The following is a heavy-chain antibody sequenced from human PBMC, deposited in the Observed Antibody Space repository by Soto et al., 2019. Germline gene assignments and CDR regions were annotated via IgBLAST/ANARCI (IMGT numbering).Heavy chain of an antibody. CDR3: ARKILGSTTRANYWYFDL. Sequence: EVQVLESGGGLVQPGGSLRLSCAGSGFTFINYAMNWVRQAPGKGLEWVSSISGGGDAAFFPDSVRGRFTISRDNSKNAVTLQMNSLGVDDAGVYYCARKILGSTTRANYWYFDLWGRGTLVTVSS. J-gene: IGHJ2*01. V-gene: IGHV3-23*01. CDR1: GFTFINYA. CDR2: ISGGGDAA. D-gene: IGHD7-27*01.